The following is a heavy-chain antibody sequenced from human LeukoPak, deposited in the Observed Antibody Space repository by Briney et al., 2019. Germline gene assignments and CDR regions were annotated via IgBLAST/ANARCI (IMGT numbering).Heavy chain of an antibody. CDR2: IYYSGST. J-gene: IGHJ5*02. V-gene: IGHV4-39*07. CDR3: ARGDYDPTNNWFDP. Sequence: SETLSLTCTVSGGFMNSRYYFWGWIRQPPGKGLEWIVTIYYSGSTYNNPSRKSRFTISVYRAKNQFFLRLKSVTAADTAVYYCARGDYDPTNNWFDPWGQGTLVTVSS. D-gene: IGHD3-16*01. CDR1: GGFMNSRYYF.